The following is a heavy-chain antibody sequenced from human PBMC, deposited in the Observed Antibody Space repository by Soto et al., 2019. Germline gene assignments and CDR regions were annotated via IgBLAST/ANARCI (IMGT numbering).Heavy chain of an antibody. V-gene: IGHV1-69*12. CDR1: GGTFNNNA. CDR3: ARGRYCSGCKCKPYYYGMDV. J-gene: IGHJ6*02. D-gene: IGHD2-15*01. Sequence: QVQLVQSGAEVKKPGTSVKVSCKASGGTFNNNAISWVRQVPGQRPEWMGGIIPVFRTPIYAQRFQGNVTITADESTTTAYMELSSLNSEDTAVYYCARGRYCSGCKCKPYYYGMDVWGQGTTVTVSS. CDR2: IIPVFRTP.